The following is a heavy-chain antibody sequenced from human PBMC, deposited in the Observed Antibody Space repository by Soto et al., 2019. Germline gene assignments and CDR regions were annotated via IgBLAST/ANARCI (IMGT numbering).Heavy chain of an antibody. CDR1: DFPYISYS. Sequence: PGGSLRLSCAASDFPYISYSMSSARPAPGAWLEGVSHLTPNEGTTYYADSVQGRLNISRVSSRNILYLQMHSLRAEDTALYYCAKCIQVNWKYDAFHIWGLGTMVTVSS. CDR2: LTPNEGTT. D-gene: IGHD1-7*01. CDR3: AKCIQVNWKYDAFHI. V-gene: IGHV3-23*01. J-gene: IGHJ3*02.